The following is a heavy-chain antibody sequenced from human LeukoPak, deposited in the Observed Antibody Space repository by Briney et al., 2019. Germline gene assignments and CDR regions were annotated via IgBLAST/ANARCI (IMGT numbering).Heavy chain of an antibody. CDR3: ARDGGCSGGSCYGY. J-gene: IGHJ4*02. D-gene: IGHD2-15*01. CDR1: GYTFTSYA. CDR2: INAGNGNT. V-gene: IGHV1-3*01. Sequence: ASVKVSCKASGYTFTSYAMHWVRQAPRQRLEWMGWINAGNGNTKYSQKFQGRVTITRDTSASTAYMELSSLRSEDTAVYYCARDGGCSGGSCYGYWGQGTLVTVSS.